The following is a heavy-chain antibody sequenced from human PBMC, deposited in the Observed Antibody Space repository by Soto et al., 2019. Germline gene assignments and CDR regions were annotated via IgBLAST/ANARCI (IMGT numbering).Heavy chain of an antibody. CDR1: GGSISSGDYY. V-gene: IGHV4-30-4*01. CDR2: IYYSGST. D-gene: IGHD6-6*01. Sequence: PSETLSLTCTVSGGSISSGDYYWSWIRQPPGKGLEWIGYIYYSGSTYYNPSLKSRVTISVDTSKNQFSLKLSSVTAADTAVYYCASKRGGWEYSSSSAWFDPWGQGTLVTVSS. J-gene: IGHJ5*02. CDR3: ASKRGGWEYSSSSAWFDP.